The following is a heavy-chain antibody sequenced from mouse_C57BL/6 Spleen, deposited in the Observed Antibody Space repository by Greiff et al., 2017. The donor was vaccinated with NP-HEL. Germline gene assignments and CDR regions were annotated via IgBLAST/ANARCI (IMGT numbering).Heavy chain of an antibody. CDR3: AREGGLGAMVTTSYYAMDY. CDR1: GFTFSSYA. D-gene: IGHD2-1*01. Sequence: EVKLVESGGGLVKPGGSLKLSCAASGFTFSSYAMSWVRQTPEKRLEWIATISDGGSYTYYPDNVKGRFTISRDNAKNNLYLQRSHLKSEDTAMYYCAREGGLGAMVTTSYYAMDYWGQGTSVTVSS. J-gene: IGHJ4*01. CDR2: ISDGGSYT. V-gene: IGHV5-4*01.